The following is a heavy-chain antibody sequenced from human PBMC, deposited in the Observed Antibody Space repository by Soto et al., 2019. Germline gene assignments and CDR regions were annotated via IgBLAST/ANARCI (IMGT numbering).Heavy chain of an antibody. D-gene: IGHD6-6*01. Sequence: GGSLRLSCAASGFTFSSYGMHWVRQAPGKGLEWVAVIWYDGSNKYYADSVKGRFTISRDNSKNTLYLQMNSLRAEDTAVYYCARDRSSSDYYYMDVWGKGTTVTVSS. V-gene: IGHV3-33*01. J-gene: IGHJ6*03. CDR2: IWYDGSNK. CDR3: ARDRSSSDYYYMDV. CDR1: GFTFSSYG.